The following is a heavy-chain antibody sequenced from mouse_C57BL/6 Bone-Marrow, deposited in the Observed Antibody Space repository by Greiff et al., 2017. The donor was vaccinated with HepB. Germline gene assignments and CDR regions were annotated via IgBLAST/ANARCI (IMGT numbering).Heavy chain of an antibody. V-gene: IGHV5-17*01. Sequence: EVMLVESGGGLVKPGGSLKLSCAASGFTFSDYGMHWVRQAPEKGLEWVAYISSGSSTIYYADTVKGRFTISRDNAKNTLFLQMTSLRSEDTAMYYCARWYGSPFDYWGQGTTLTVSS. CDR2: ISSGSSTI. D-gene: IGHD1-1*01. CDR3: ARWYGSPFDY. J-gene: IGHJ2*01. CDR1: GFTFSDYG.